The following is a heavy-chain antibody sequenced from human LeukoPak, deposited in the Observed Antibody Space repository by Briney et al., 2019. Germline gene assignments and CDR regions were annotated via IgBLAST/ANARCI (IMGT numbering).Heavy chain of an antibody. CDR1: GGTFSSYA. V-gene: IGHV1-69*05. CDR3: ARGTVAEYYFDY. Sequence: GSSVKVSCKASGGTFSSYAISWVRQAPGQGLEWMGGIIPIFGTANYAQKFQGRVTITTDESTSTAYMELSSLRSEDTAVYYCARGTVAEYYFDYWGQGTLVTVSS. CDR2: IIPIFGTA. D-gene: IGHD6-19*01. J-gene: IGHJ4*02.